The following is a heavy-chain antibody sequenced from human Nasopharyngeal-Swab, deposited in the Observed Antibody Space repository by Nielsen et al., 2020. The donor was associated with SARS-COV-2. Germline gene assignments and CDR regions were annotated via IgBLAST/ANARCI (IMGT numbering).Heavy chain of an antibody. V-gene: IGHV3-30*04. Sequence: SLKISCAASGFTFSSYAMHWVRQAPGKGLEWVAVISYDGSNKYYADSVKGRFTISRDNSKNTLYLQMNSLRAEDTAVYYCVREGDIVVVQDAFDIWGQGTMVTVSS. CDR2: ISYDGSNK. D-gene: IGHD2-2*01. J-gene: IGHJ3*02. CDR1: GFTFSSYA. CDR3: VREGDIVVVQDAFDI.